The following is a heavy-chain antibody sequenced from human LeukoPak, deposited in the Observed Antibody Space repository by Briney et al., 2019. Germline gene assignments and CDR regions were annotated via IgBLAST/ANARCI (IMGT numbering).Heavy chain of an antibody. CDR2: IYSGGST. CDR3: ARECCSGGSCYSGVCY. Sequence: PGGSLRLSCAASGFTVSSNYMSWVRQAPGKGLEWVSVIYSGGSTYYADSVKGRFTISRDNSKNALYLQMNSLRAEDTAVYYCARECCSGGSCYSGVCYWGQGTLVTVSS. V-gene: IGHV3-53*01. D-gene: IGHD2-15*01. J-gene: IGHJ4*02. CDR1: GFTVSSNY.